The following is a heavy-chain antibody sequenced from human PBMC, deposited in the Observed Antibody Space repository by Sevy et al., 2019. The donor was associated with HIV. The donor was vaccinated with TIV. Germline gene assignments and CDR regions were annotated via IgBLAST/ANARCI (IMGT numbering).Heavy chain of an antibody. CDR3: ARDGLTYGGMDV. Sequence: SLTLSLTCAIPGDSVSSNSAAWNWIRQSPSRGLEWLGRTYYRSKWYNDYAVSVKSRITINPDTSKNQVSLQLNSVTPEDTAIYYCARDGLTYGGMDVWGQGTTVTVSS. J-gene: IGHJ6*02. D-gene: IGHD1-20*01. CDR1: GDSVSSNSAA. CDR2: TYYRSKWYN. V-gene: IGHV6-1*01.